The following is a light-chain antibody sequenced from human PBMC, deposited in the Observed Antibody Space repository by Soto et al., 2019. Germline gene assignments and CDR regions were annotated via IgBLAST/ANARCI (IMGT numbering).Light chain of an antibody. Sequence: QSVLTQPPSVSGAPGQRVTISCTGSSSNIGAGYDVHWYQQLPGTAPKLLIYADSQRPSGVPDRFSGSKSGTSASLAIGGLQSEDDADYLCAAWDDNLNGPLFGTGTKVTVL. CDR3: AAWDDNLNGPL. CDR2: ADS. V-gene: IGLV1-40*01. J-gene: IGLJ1*01. CDR1: SSNIGAGYD.